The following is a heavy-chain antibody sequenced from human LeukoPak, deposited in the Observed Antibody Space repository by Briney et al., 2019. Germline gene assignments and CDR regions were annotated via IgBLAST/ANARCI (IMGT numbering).Heavy chain of an antibody. D-gene: IGHD3-10*01. CDR2: INPSGGST. V-gene: IGHV1-46*01. CDR3: ARANGITMVRGINWFDP. Sequence: ASVKVSCKASGYTFTSYYMHWVRQAPGQGLEWMGIINPSGGSTSCAQKFQGRVTMTRDTSTSTVYMELSSLRSEDTAVYYCARANGITMVRGINWFDPWGQGTLVTVSS. CDR1: GYTFTSYY. J-gene: IGHJ5*02.